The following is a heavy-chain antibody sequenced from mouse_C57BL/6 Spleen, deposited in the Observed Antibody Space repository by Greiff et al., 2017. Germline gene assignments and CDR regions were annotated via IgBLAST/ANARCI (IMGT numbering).Heavy chain of an antibody. J-gene: IGHJ4*01. CDR3: ARRYDAMDD. Sequence: EVQLQQSGPELVKPGASVKISCKASGYTFTDYYMNWVKQSHGKSLEWIGDINPNNGGTSYNQKFKGKATLTVDKSSSTAYMELRSLTSEDSAVYYCARRYDAMDDWGQGTSVTVSS. V-gene: IGHV1-26*01. CDR1: GYTFTDYY. CDR2: INPNNGGT.